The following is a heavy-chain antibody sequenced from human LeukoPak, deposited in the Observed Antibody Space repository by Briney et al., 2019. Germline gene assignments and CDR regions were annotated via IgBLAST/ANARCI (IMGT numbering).Heavy chain of an antibody. Sequence: GGSLRLSCAASGFTFSSYAMSWVRQAPGKGLEWVSAIRGSGGSTYYADSVKGRFTISRDNSKNTLYLQMNSLRAEDTAVYYCAKDSTYYDFWSGSSYYYYMDVWGKGTTVTVSS. J-gene: IGHJ6*03. CDR1: GFTFSSYA. V-gene: IGHV3-23*01. CDR3: AKDSTYYDFWSGSSYYYYMDV. D-gene: IGHD3-3*01. CDR2: IRGSGGST.